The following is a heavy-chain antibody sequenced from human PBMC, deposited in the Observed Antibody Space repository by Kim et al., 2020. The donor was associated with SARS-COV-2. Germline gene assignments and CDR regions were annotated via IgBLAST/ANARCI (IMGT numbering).Heavy chain of an antibody. CDR3: VRDSSSLY. CDR2: GSGP. Sequence: GSGPNYAVSVQGRFTIARDNSKTTLYLQMNSVRVEDTAVYYCVRDSSSLYWGQGTLVTVSS. V-gene: IGHV3-74*01. D-gene: IGHD6-19*01. J-gene: IGHJ4*02.